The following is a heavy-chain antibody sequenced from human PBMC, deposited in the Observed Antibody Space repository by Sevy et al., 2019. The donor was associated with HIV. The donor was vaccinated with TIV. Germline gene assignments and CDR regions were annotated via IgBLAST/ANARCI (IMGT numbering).Heavy chain of an antibody. J-gene: IGHJ4*02. CDR2: IYYSGTT. CDR3: ARVHYYGSITINPSRFDY. CDR1: GGSISSGGYY. Sequence: SETLSLTCTVSGGSISSGGYYWSWIRQHPGKGLEWIGYIYYSGTTYSNPSLKRRVTLSVDTSKNQFSLKLSSVTAADTAVYYCARVHYYGSITINPSRFDYWGQGTLVTVSS. V-gene: IGHV4-31*03. D-gene: IGHD3-22*01.